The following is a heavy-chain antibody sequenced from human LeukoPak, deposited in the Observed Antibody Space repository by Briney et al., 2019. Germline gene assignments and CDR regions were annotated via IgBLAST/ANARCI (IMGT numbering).Heavy chain of an antibody. Sequence: PGGSLRLSCAASGFTFSSYGMNWVRQAPGKGLEWVSYISSSGSTIFYADSVKGRLTISRDNAKNSLYLQMNSLRAEDTALYYCARDNPPDYWGQGTLVTVSS. J-gene: IGHJ4*02. CDR2: ISSSGSTI. CDR1: GFTFSSYG. CDR3: ARDNPPDY. V-gene: IGHV3-48*01.